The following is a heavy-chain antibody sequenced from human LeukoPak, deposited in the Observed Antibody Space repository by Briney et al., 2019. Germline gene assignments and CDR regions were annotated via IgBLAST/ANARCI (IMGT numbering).Heavy chain of an antibody. V-gene: IGHV4-61*01. Sequence: PSETLSLTCTVSGGSVSSGSDYWSWIRQPPGKGLEWIGYIYYSGSTNYNPSLKSRVTISVDTSKNQFSLKLSSVTAADTAVYYCAMNPMVRGVMTDYWGQGTLVTVSS. D-gene: IGHD3-10*01. CDR1: GGSVSSGSDY. J-gene: IGHJ4*02. CDR2: IYYSGST. CDR3: AMNPMVRGVMTDY.